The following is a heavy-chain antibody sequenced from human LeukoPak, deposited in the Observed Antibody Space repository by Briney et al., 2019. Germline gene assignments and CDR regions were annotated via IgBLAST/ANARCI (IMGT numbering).Heavy chain of an antibody. CDR3: AKHRASWYSSSWYGGGIDY. CDR2: MNPNSGNT. D-gene: IGHD6-13*01. Sequence: ASVKVSCKASGYTFTSYDINWVRQATGQGLEWMGWMNPNSGNTGYAQKFQGRVTMTRNTSISTAYMELSSLRSEDTAVYYCAKHRASWYSSSWYGGGIDYWGQGTLVTVSS. CDR1: GYTFTSYD. V-gene: IGHV1-8*01. J-gene: IGHJ4*02.